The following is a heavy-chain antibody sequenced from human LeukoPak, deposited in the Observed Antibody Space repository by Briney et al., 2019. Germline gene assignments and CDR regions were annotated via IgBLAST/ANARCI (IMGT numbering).Heavy chain of an antibody. V-gene: IGHV3-7*01. CDR2: IKKDGREI. CDR3: ARRYSTSSVEDFDY. Sequence: GGSLRLSCVASGFTFSRHWMAWARQAPGKGLEWVANIKKDGREIYYMDSVKGRFTISRDNAKNSLYLQMNSLRAEDTAVYYCARRYSTSSVEDFDYWGQGTLVTVSS. D-gene: IGHD6-6*01. CDR1: GFTFSRHW. J-gene: IGHJ4*02.